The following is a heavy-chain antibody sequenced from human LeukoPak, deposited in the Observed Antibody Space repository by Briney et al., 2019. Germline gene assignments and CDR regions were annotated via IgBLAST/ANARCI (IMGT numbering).Heavy chain of an antibody. V-gene: IGHV3-23*01. J-gene: IGHJ4*02. CDR1: GFTFSSYW. CDR3: AKVGGSYSAVDY. CDR2: ISGSGGST. Sequence: GGSLRLSCAASGFTFSSYWMSWVRQAPGKGLEWVSAISGSGGSTYYADSVKGRFTISRDNSKNTLYLQMNSLRAEDTAVYYCAKVGGSYSAVDYWGQGTLVTVSS. D-gene: IGHD1-26*01.